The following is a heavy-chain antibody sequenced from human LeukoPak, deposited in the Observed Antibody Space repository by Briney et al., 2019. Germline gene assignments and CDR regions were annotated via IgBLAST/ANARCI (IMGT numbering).Heavy chain of an antibody. CDR1: GGSISSYY. Sequence: SETLSLTCTVSGGSISSYYWSWIRQPPGKGLEWIGYIYISGSTNYNPSLKSRVTISVDTSKNQFSLKLSSVTAADTAVYYCARRGELRVVDYWGQGTLVTVSS. CDR2: IYISGST. D-gene: IGHD1-26*01. CDR3: ARRGELRVVDY. V-gene: IGHV4-4*09. J-gene: IGHJ4*02.